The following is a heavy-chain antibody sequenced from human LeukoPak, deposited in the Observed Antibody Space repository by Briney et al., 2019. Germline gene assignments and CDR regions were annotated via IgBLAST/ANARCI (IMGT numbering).Heavy chain of an antibody. V-gene: IGHV4-39*01. CDR3: ANYGYRGFFDY. CDR2: IYYSGNT. J-gene: IGHJ4*02. Sequence: SETLSLTCTVSGGSISNNNYYWGWIRQPPGKRLEWIGSIYYSGNTYYNPSLKSRVTISVDTSKNQFSLTLTSVTAADTAVYYCANYGYRGFFDYWDQGTLVTVSS. CDR1: GGSISNNNYY. D-gene: IGHD5-24*01.